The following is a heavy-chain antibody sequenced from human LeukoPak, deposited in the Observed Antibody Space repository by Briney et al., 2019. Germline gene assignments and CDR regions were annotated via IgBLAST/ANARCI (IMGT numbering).Heavy chain of an antibody. V-gene: IGHV3-9*01. J-gene: IGHJ4*02. Sequence: PGGSLRLSCAASGFTFDDYAMHWVRQAPGKGLEWVSGISWNSGSIGYADSVKGRFTISRDNSKNTLYLQMNSLRAEDTAVYYCARAGFQWGQGTLVTVSS. CDR3: ARAGFQ. CDR2: ISWNSGSI. CDR1: GFTFDDYA.